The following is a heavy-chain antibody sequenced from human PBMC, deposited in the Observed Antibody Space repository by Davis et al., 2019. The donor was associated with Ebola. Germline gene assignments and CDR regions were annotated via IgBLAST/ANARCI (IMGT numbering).Heavy chain of an antibody. Sequence: PGGSLRLSCAGSGFTFGNSAMHWVRHAPGKGLEWVSAISWNSDSIVYADSVKGRFTISRDNAKNSLYLQMNSLRGEDTAFYYCAKGRTIPLALDLWGQGTQVTVSS. CDR2: ISWNSDSI. V-gene: IGHV3-9*01. CDR3: AKGRTIPLALDL. J-gene: IGHJ5*02. D-gene: IGHD2-2*02. CDR1: GFTFGNSA.